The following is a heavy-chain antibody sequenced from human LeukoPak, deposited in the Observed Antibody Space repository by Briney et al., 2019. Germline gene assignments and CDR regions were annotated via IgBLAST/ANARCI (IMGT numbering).Heavy chain of an antibody. CDR3: ARDGSPHVSLTVVASPDY. D-gene: IGHD3-22*01. CDR2: INPSGGAT. Sequence: ASVKVSCKASGYTFTTYYMHWVRQAPGQVLEWMGIINPSGGATSYAQKFQGRVTMTRDTSTSTVYMELSSLRSEDTAVYYCARDGSPHVSLTVVASPDYWGQGTLVTVSS. J-gene: IGHJ4*02. V-gene: IGHV1-46*01. CDR1: GYTFTTYY.